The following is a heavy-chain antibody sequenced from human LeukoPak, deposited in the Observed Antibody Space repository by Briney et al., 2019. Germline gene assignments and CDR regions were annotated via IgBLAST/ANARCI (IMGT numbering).Heavy chain of an antibody. CDR1: GFTFSRYW. CDR3: ARDVRGARDF. D-gene: IGHD2-15*01. CDR2: IRGDAGDK. Sequence: GGSLRLSCAASGFTFSRYWMAWVRQAPGKGLEWVANIRGDAGDKGSAASVKGRFTISRDNDKNSLHLQMNSLTAEDTAVYYCARDVRGARDFWVQGTLVVVSS. J-gene: IGHJ4*02. V-gene: IGHV3-7*01.